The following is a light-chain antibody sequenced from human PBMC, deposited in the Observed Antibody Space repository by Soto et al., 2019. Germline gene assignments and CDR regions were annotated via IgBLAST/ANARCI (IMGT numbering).Light chain of an antibody. CDR3: QQYYTTPWT. CDR1: QSILYSANNKNY. J-gene: IGKJ1*01. Sequence: DIVMTQSPDSLAVSLGERATINCKSSQSILYSANNKNYLALYQQKPGQPPKLLIYWASTRESGVPDRFSGSGSGTDFTLTSSSLHAEDVAVYYCQQYYTTPWTFGQGTKVEIK. V-gene: IGKV4-1*01. CDR2: WAS.